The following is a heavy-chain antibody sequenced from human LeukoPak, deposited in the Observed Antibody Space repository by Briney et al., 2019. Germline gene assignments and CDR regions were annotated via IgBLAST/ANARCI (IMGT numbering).Heavy chain of an antibody. D-gene: IGHD2-15*01. Sequence: GGSLRLSCAASGFTFSSYGMHWVRQAPGKGLEWVAVIWYDGSNKYYADSVKGRFTISRDNSKNTLYLQMNSLRAEGTAVYYCARDDALYCSGGSCFHFDYWGQGTLVTVSS. CDR2: IWYDGSNK. CDR3: ARDDALYCSGGSCFHFDY. V-gene: IGHV3-33*01. J-gene: IGHJ4*02. CDR1: GFTFSSYG.